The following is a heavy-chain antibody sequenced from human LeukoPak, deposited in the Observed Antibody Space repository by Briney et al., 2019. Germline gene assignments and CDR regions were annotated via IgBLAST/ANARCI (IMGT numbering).Heavy chain of an antibody. J-gene: IGHJ3*02. CDR2: MYYSGST. Sequence: PSQTLSLTCAVSGGSISSGGYSWSWIRQPPGKGLEWIGYMYYSGSTYYNPSLKSRVTISVDTSKNQFSLKLSSVTAADTAVYYCARVGIPPGAFDIWGQGTMVTVSS. V-gene: IGHV4-30-4*07. CDR1: GGSISSGGYS. CDR3: ARVGIPPGAFDI.